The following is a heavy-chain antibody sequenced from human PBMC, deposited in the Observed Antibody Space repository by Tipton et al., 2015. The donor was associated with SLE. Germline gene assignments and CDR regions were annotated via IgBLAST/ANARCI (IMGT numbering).Heavy chain of an antibody. V-gene: IGHV4-4*07. CDR1: GGSICGYY. J-gene: IGHJ4*02. D-gene: IGHD1-26*01. CDR2: VYSSGRT. CDR3: ARGGGSYYDY. Sequence: TLSLTCTVSGGSICGYYWCWIRQPAGKGLEWIGRVYSSGRTIYNPSIKSRITLSLDTSKNQFYLRVNSVTAADTAVYYCARGGGSYYDYWGQGTLVTVSS.